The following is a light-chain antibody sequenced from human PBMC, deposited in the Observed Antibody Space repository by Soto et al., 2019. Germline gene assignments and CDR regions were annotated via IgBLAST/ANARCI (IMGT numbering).Light chain of an antibody. Sequence: QSALTQPRSVSGSPGQSVTISCTGTSSDVGGYYYVSWYQQHPGKAPKLMISDVSKRPSGVPDRFSGSKSGNTASLTISGLQAEDEADYYCCSYADSYTLAYVFGTGTKLTVL. CDR1: SSDVGGYYY. CDR3: CSYADSYTLAYV. CDR2: DVS. V-gene: IGLV2-11*01. J-gene: IGLJ1*01.